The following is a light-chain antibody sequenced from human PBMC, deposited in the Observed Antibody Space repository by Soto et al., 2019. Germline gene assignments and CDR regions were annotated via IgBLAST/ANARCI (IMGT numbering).Light chain of an antibody. CDR2: AAS. CDR1: QNISKY. CDR3: QQSYKTPFT. Sequence: DIQMTQSPSSLSASVGDRVTITCRASQNISKYLNWYQRKPGKAPKLLIYAASTLQSGVPSRFSGSVSGTEFTLTISSLQPEDFGDYICQQSYKTPFTFGPGTKVEIK. J-gene: IGKJ3*01. V-gene: IGKV1-39*01.